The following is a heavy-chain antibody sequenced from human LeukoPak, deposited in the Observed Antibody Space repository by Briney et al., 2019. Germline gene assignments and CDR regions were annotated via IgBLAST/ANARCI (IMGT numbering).Heavy chain of an antibody. D-gene: IGHD1-26*01. CDR3: AKFVGVNVNTCFDC. J-gene: IGHJ4*02. CDR1: GFTFSSYA. Sequence: GESLKISCAASGFTFSSYAMSWVRQAPGKGLQWVSSLTGSGSNTYYADSVKGRFTISRDNSKNTLYLQMNSLRAEDTAVYYCAKFVGVNVNTCFDCWGQGTLVTVSS. CDR2: LTGSGSNT. V-gene: IGHV3-23*01.